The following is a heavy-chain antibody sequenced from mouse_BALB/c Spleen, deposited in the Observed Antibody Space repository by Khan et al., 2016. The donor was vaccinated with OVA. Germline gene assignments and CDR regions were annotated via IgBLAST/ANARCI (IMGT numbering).Heavy chain of an antibody. CDR3: ARAFDNGAWFAY. D-gene: IGHD1-1*01. J-gene: IGHJ3*01. V-gene: IGHV2-9*02. Sequence: QVQLKESGPGLVAPSQTLSITCTVSGFSLSNYGVHWVRQPPGKGLEWLGVIWAGGSTNHNSALMSRLSISKDDSKSQVFLNMNSLQTDDTAMYXCARAFDNGAWFAYGGQGTRVTVSA. CDR2: IWAGGST. CDR1: GFSLSNYG.